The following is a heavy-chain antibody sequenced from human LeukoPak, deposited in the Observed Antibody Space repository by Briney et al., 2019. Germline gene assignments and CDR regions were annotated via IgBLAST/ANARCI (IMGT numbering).Heavy chain of an antibody. CDR1: GFTFSSYA. CDR3: AKDHRLLEWSTSDDY. D-gene: IGHD3-3*01. V-gene: IGHV3-23*01. J-gene: IGHJ4*02. CDR2: ISGSGGST. Sequence: AGGSLRLSCAASGFTFSSYAMSWVRQAPGKGLEWVSAISGSGGSTYYADSVKGRFTISRDNSKNTLYLQMNSLRAEDTAVYYCAKDHRLLEWSTSDDYWGQGTLVTVSS.